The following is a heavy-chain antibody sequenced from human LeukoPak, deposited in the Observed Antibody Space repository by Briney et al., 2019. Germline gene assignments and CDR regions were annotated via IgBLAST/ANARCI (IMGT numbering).Heavy chain of an antibody. CDR2: ISSTGNPI. CDR1: GFTFSRFG. V-gene: IGHV3-48*02. CDR3: ASSGSYRFDY. D-gene: IGHD1-26*01. Sequence: GGSLRLSCAASGFTFSRFGMNWVRQAQGKGLEWVSYISSTGNPIYYADSVKGRFTSSRDNAKNSLYLQMNSLRDEDTAVYYCASSGSYRFDYWGQGTLVTVSS. J-gene: IGHJ4*02.